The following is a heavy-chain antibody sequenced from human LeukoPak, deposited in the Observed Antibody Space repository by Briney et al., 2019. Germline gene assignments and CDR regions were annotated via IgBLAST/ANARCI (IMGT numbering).Heavy chain of an antibody. CDR3: ASYSGYVAY. D-gene: IGHD1-26*01. J-gene: IGHJ4*02. CDR1: GGSITGGGYS. Sequence: SQTLSLTCTVSGGSITGGGYSWSWIRQAPGKGLEWIGYFYHGGSTSYNPSLRSRVTISVDRSKNQFSLKLRSVTAADTAVYYCASYSGYVAYWGQGTLVTVSS. CDR2: FYHGGST. V-gene: IGHV4-30-2*02.